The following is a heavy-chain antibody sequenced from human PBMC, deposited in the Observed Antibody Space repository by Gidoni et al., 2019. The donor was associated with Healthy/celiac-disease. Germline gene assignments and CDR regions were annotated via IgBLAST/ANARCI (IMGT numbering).Heavy chain of an antibody. J-gene: IGHJ6*03. Sequence: VQLQPWGSGLFKPSATLSLTCAVYGRSSSGYYWSWIRQPPGKGLEWIGEINHSGSTNYNPTLKSRVTISVDTAKNQFSLKLSSVTAADTAVYYCARGSVVVVAATHYYMDVWGKGTTVTVSS. CDR1: GRSSSGYY. D-gene: IGHD2-15*01. V-gene: IGHV4-34*01. CDR2: INHSGST. CDR3: ARGSVVVVAATHYYMDV.